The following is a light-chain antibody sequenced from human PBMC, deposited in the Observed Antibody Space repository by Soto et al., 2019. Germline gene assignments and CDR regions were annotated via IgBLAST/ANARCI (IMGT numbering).Light chain of an antibody. Sequence: TQSPGTLSLSPGESATLSCRASQTVSITYLTWYQQKPGQAPRLLISDASTRATGIPARFSGSGSGTEFTLTIASLQSEDFAVYYCQQYNKWPPITFGQGTRLEIK. CDR2: DAS. V-gene: IGKV3-15*01. CDR3: QQYNKWPPIT. CDR1: QTVSITY. J-gene: IGKJ5*01.